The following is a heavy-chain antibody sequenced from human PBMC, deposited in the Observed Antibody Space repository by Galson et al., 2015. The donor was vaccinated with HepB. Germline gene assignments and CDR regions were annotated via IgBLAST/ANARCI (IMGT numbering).Heavy chain of an antibody. Sequence: SLRLSCAASGFTFSSYDMHWVRQATGKGLEWVSAIGTAGDTFYPGSVKGRFTISRENAKNSLYLQMNSLRAGDTAVYYCARATTYYYDSSGYFHDAFDIWAQGTMVTVSS. J-gene: IGHJ3*02. CDR1: GFTFSSYD. V-gene: IGHV3-13*01. D-gene: IGHD3-22*01. CDR2: IGTAGDT. CDR3: ARATTYYYDSSGYFHDAFDI.